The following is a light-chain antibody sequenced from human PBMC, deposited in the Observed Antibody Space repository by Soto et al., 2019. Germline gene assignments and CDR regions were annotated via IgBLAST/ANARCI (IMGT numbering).Light chain of an antibody. CDR2: NAS. J-gene: IGKJ1*01. V-gene: IGKV3D-20*01. Sequence: DILMTQSPATLPLSPGDRATLSCRASQSVSSYLAWYQQKPGQAPRVLIYNASTRETGIPARFSGSGSGTDFTLTTSRLEPEDFATYYCQQYDSYPPTFGHGTKVDI. CDR1: QSVSSY. CDR3: QQYDSYPPT.